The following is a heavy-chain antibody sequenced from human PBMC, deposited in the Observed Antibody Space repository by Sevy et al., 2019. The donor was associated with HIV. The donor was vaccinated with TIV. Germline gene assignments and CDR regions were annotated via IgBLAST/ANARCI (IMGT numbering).Heavy chain of an antibody. J-gene: IGHJ6*02. CDR2: IYYSGST. V-gene: IGHV4-31*03. CDR1: GGSISSGGYY. Sequence: SETLSLTCTVSGGSISSGGYYWSWIRQHPGKGLEWIGCIYYSGSTYYNPSLKSRISIFVDTSQKQFSLNLTSAIAADTAVYYCARDRHQQVHPLRSGMDVWGQGITVTVSS. CDR3: ARDRHQQVHPLRSGMDV. D-gene: IGHD6-13*01.